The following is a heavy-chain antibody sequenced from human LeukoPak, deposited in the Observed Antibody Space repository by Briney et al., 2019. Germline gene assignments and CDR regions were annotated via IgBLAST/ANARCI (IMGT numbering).Heavy chain of an antibody. CDR2: IYYSGST. V-gene: IGHV4-30-4*01. Sequence: SETLSLTCTVSGGSISSGGHFWSWIRQHPGKGLEWIGYIYYSGSTYYNPSLKSRVTISVDTSKNQFSLKLSSVTAADTAVYYCARLDSSSWLNAFDIWGQGTMVTVSS. CDR3: ARLDSSSWLNAFDI. D-gene: IGHD6-13*01. J-gene: IGHJ3*02. CDR1: GGSISSGGHF.